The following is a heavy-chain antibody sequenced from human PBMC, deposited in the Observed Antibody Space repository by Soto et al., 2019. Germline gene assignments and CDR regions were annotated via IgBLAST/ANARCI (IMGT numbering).Heavy chain of an antibody. CDR3: AKAIKKAYDSTVWYFDY. CDR2: ISYDGSNK. V-gene: IGHV3-30*18. J-gene: IGHJ4*02. D-gene: IGHD3-22*01. CDR1: GFTFSSYG. Sequence: QVQLVESGGGVVQPGRSLRLSCAASGFTFSSYGMHWVRQAPGKGLEWVAVISYDGSNKYYADSAKGRFTISRDNSKNTLYLQMNSLRAEDTAVYYCAKAIKKAYDSTVWYFDYWGQGTLVTVSS.